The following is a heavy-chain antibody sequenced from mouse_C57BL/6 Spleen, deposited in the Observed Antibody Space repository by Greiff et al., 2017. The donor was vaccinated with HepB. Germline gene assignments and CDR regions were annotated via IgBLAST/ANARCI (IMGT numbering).Heavy chain of an antibody. CDR2: IDPENGDT. CDR3: TTGYGSSYNAMDY. CDR1: GFNIKDDY. V-gene: IGHV14-4*01. D-gene: IGHD1-1*01. Sequence: EVQLQQSGAELVRPGASVKLSCTASGFNIKDDYMHWVKQRPEQGLEWIGWIDPENGDTEYASKFQGKATITADTSSNTAYLQLCSLTSEDTAVYYCTTGYGSSYNAMDYWGQGTSVTVSS. J-gene: IGHJ4*01.